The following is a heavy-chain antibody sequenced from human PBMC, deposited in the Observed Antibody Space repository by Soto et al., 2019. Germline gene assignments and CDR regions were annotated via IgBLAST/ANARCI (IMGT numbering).Heavy chain of an antibody. J-gene: IGHJ5*02. V-gene: IGHV4-30-2*01. CDR3: ARVPDR. Sequence: SEALSLTCAVSGFSISSGGYSWSWIRQPPGKGLEWIGYIYHSGSTYYNPSLKSRVTISVDRSKNQFSLKLSSVTAADTAVYYCARVPDRWGQGTLVTVSS. CDR2: IYHSGST. D-gene: IGHD2-2*01. CDR1: GFSISSGGYS.